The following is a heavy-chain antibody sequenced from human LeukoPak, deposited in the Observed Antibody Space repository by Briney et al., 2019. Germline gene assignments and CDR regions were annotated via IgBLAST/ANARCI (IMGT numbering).Heavy chain of an antibody. CDR2: ISGEGYST. D-gene: IGHD3-10*01. CDR1: GFTFGTYT. V-gene: IGHV3-23*01. CDR3: AKDFGRNLGGPGY. J-gene: IGHJ4*02. Sequence: GGSLRLSCAASGFTFGTYTMAWVRQAPGGGLEWVSGISGEGYSTYYADSVKGRFAISRDNSKSTLYLQMNSLRAEDTAVYYCAKDFGRNLGGPGYWGRGTRVTVSS.